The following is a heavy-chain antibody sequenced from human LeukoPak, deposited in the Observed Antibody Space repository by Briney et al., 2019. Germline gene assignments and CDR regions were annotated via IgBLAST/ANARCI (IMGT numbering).Heavy chain of an antibody. CDR3: ARSDPLTGDFDY. J-gene: IGHJ4*02. V-gene: IGHV4-61*02. CDR1: GGSISSGSYY. Sequence: SETLSLTCTVAGGSISSGSYYWSWIRQPAGKGLEWIGRIYTSGSTYYNPSLKSRVTISVDTSKNQFSLKLSSVTAADTAVYYCARSDPLTGDFDYWGQGTLVTVSS. D-gene: IGHD7-27*01. CDR2: IYTSGST.